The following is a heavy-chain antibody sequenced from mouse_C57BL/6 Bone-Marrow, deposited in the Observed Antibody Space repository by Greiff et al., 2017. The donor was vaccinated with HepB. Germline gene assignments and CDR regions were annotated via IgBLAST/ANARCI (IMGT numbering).Heavy chain of an antibody. J-gene: IGHJ2*01. V-gene: IGHV14-2*01. Sequence: QLQQSGAELVKPGASVKLSCTASGLNIKDYYMLWLKQRTEQRLEWIGRIDTEDSETKYAPKYQGKATITADTYSNTAYPQLSSLTSEDTAVYCGATMDTTIDYWGQGTTLTVSS. CDR3: ATMDTTIDY. D-gene: IGHD2-2*01. CDR2: IDTEDSET. CDR1: GLNIKDYY.